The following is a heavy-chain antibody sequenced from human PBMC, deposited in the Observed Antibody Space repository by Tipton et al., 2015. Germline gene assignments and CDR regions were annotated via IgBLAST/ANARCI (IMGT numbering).Heavy chain of an antibody. J-gene: IGHJ6*02. D-gene: IGHD5-24*01. CDR3: ARDLEHGMDV. CDR1: GGSVTSGSYY. Sequence: LRLSCTVSGGSVTSGSYYWSWIRQPPGKGLEWIGYISYTDGAHYNPALKSRVTISVDTSKNQFSLTLNSVAAADTAVYYCARDLEHGMDVWGHGTTVTASS. CDR2: ISYTDGA. V-gene: IGHV4-61*01.